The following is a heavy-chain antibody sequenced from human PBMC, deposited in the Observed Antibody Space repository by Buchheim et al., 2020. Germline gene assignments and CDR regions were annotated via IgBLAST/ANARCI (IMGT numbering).Heavy chain of an antibody. D-gene: IGHD1-26*01. CDR1: GFTFSSYV. J-gene: IGHJ4*02. V-gene: IGHV3-23*01. CDR3: AKALKMGATPPGGPADY. Sequence: EVQLLESGGGLVQPGGSLRLSCAASGFTFSSYVMSWVRQAPGKGLEWVSAISGSGGCTYYADSVKGRFTISRDNSKNTLYLQMNSLRAEDTAVYYCAKALKMGATPPGGPADYWGQGTL. CDR2: ISGSGGCT.